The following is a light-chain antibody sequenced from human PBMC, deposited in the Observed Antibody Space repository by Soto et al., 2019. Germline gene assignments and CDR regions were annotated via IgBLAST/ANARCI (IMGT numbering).Light chain of an antibody. Sequence: QSVLTQPASVSGSPGQSITISCTGTSRDIDGYNYVSWYQYHPGKAPKLMIYDVSNRPSGISNRFSGSKSGNTASLTISGLQAEDEADYYCSSFTISRNTVIFGGGTKVTVL. J-gene: IGLJ2*01. CDR1: SRDIDGYNY. CDR3: SSFTISRNTVI. CDR2: DVS. V-gene: IGLV2-14*01.